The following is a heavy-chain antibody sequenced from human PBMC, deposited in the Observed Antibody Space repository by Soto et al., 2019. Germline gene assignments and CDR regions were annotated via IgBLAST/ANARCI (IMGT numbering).Heavy chain of an antibody. CDR1: GGSISSSSYY. CDR3: ARHILSSGWLPIDY. Sequence: XXTLSLTCTVSGGSISSSSYYWGSIRQPPGKGLEWIGTISNSGSTYYNPSLKGRVSISVDTSKNQFPLKLSSVTDADTALYYCARHILSSGWLPIDYWGQGTLVTVSS. CDR2: ISNSGST. V-gene: IGHV4-39*01. D-gene: IGHD6-19*01. J-gene: IGHJ4*02.